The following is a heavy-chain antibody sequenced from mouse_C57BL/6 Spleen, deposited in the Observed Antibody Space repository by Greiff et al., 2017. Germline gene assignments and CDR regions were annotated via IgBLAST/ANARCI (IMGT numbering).Heavy chain of an antibody. V-gene: IGHV1-54*01. CDR1: GYAFTNYL. J-gene: IGHJ2*01. CDR3: ARRGNGKGDY. CDR2: INPGSGGT. Sequence: VHLVESGAELVRPGTSVKVSCKASGYAFTNYLIEWVKQRPGQGLEWIGVINPGSGGTNYNEKFKGKATLTADKSSSTAYMQRSSLTSEDSAVYFCARRGNGKGDYWGQGTTLTVSS. D-gene: IGHD1-1*01.